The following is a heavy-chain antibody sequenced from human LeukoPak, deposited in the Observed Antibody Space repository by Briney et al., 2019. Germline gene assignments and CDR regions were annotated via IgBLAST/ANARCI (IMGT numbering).Heavy chain of an antibody. V-gene: IGHV1-46*01. CDR1: GYTFTSYY. D-gene: IGHD6-19*01. CDR2: INPSGGST. CDR3: AQAVAGTGSFDY. Sequence: RASVKVSCKASGYTFTSYYMHWVRQAPGQGLEWMGIINPSGGSTSYAQKFQGRITMTRDMSTSTVYMGLSSLRSEDTAVYYCAQAVAGTGSFDYWGQGTLVTVSS. J-gene: IGHJ4*02.